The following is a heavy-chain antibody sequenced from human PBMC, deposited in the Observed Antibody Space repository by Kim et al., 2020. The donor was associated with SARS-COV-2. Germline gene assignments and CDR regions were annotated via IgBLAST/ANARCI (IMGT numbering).Heavy chain of an antibody. CDR2: INSNSTYI. CDR1: GFTFSTYS. V-gene: IGHV3-21*01. J-gene: IGHJ6*01. Sequence: GGSLRLSCAASGFTFSTYSMNWVRQAPGKGLEWVSSINSNSTYIYYADSVKGRFTISRDNAKKSLYLQLNTLRAEDTAVYYCASDPRPVSLYYFYHGMD. CDR3: ASDPRPVSLYYFYHGMD.